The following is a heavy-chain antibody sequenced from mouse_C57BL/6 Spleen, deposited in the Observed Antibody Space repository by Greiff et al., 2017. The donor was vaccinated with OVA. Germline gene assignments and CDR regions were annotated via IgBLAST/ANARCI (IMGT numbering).Heavy chain of an antibody. CDR2: ISSGGDYI. V-gene: IGHV5-9-1*02. J-gene: IGHJ2*01. CDR1: GFTFSSYA. CDR3: TREGNFYFDY. D-gene: IGHD2-1*01. Sequence: EVQGVESGEGLVKPGGSLKLSCAASGFTFSSYAMSWVRQTPEKRLEWVAYISSGGDYIYYADTVQGRFTISRDNARNTLYLQMSSLKSEDTAMYYCTREGNFYFDYWGQGTTLTVSS.